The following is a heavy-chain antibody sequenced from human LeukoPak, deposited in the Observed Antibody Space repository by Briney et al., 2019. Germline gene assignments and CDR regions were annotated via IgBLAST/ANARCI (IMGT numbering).Heavy chain of an antibody. CDR2: IERDGSST. V-gene: IGHV3-74*01. CDR3: ARDPDSSGYSTFHD. J-gene: IGHJ1*01. D-gene: IGHD3-22*01. CDR1: GFTFSSHW. Sequence: GGSLRLSCAASGFTFSSHWMHWVRQAPGKGLVWVSRIERDGSSTSYADSVKGRFTISRDNAKNTLYLQMNSLRAEDTAVYYCARDPDSSGYSTFHDWGQGTLVTVSS.